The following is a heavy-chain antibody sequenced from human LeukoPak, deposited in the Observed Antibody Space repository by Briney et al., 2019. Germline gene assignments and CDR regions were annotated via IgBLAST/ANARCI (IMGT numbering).Heavy chain of an antibody. CDR1: GFTFSTYG. CDR3: AQDWSGGNRGYIDD. D-gene: IGHD3-3*01. Sequence: GRSLRLSCAASGFTFSTYGMHWVRQAPGKGLEWVAVIWNDGSNKYYADSVKGRFSISRDNSKNKLYLQMDTLRAEDTAMYYCAQDWSGGNRGYIDDWGQGTLVTVSS. J-gene: IGHJ4*02. CDR2: IWNDGSNK. V-gene: IGHV3-33*06.